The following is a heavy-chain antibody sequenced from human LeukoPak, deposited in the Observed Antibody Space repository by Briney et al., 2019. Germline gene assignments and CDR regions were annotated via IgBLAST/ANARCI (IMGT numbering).Heavy chain of an antibody. J-gene: IGHJ4*02. CDR1: GYTFTGYY. D-gene: IGHD5-12*01. Sequence: ASVKVSCKASGYTFTGYYMHWVRQAPGQGLEWMGIINPSGGSTSYAQKFQGRVTMTRDTSTSTVYMELSSLRSEDTAVYYCARDLVDIVATIPTYYFDYWGQGTLVTVSS. CDR3: ARDLVDIVATIPTYYFDY. V-gene: IGHV1-46*01. CDR2: INPSGGST.